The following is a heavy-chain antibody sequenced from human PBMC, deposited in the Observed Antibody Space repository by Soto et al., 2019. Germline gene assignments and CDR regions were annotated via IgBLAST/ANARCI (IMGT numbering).Heavy chain of an antibody. V-gene: IGHV1-2*02. Sequence: QVQLVQSGAEVKKPGASVKVSCKASGYTFTDYYMHWIRQAPGQGLEWMGWINPNSGGTNYAQNFQGRVTMTRDTSLSTIYMELSRLRSDDAAVYYCAREATSSWLGNWFDPWGQGTLLTVSS. D-gene: IGHD6-13*01. CDR3: AREATSSWLGNWFDP. CDR1: GYTFTDYY. J-gene: IGHJ5*02. CDR2: INPNSGGT.